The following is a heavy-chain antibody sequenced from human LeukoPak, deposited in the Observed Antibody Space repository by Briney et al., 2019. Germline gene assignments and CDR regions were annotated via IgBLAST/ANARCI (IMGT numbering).Heavy chain of an antibody. D-gene: IGHD3-10*01. CDR3: ARRRDGSGLDEVVFDI. V-gene: IGHV4-59*08. CDR2: IYYSGNT. Sequence: PSETLSLTCTVSGGFTYGYYWSWIRQPPGKGLEWIGYIYYSGNTNYNPSLKSRLAISMDTSKNQFSLKLTSVTAADTAVYYCARRRDGSGLDEVVFDIWGQGTLVAVSS. CDR1: GGFTYGYY. J-gene: IGHJ3*02.